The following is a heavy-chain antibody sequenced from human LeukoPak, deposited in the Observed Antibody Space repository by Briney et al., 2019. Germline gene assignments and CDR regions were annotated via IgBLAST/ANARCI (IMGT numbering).Heavy chain of an antibody. D-gene: IGHD6-13*01. CDR2: IYSGDRT. J-gene: IGHJ4*01. CDR1: GLSVRGSY. CDR3: TRDLTGTTWSENDY. V-gene: IGHV3-53*01. Sequence: GGSVRLSCVASGLSVRGSYMSWVRQAPGKGLEWVSVIYSGDRTYYADSVKGRFTISRDTSKNTLYLQMNNLRADDTAMYYCTRDLTGTTWSENDYWGQGSLASISS.